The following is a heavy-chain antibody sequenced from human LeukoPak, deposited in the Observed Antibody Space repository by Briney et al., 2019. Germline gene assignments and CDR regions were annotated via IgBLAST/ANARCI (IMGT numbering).Heavy chain of an antibody. CDR1: GYTFTSYD. CDR2: MNPNSGNT. Sequence: ASVKVSCKASGYTFTSYDINWVRHATGQGLEWMGWMNPNSGNTGYAQKFQGRVTMTRNTSISTAYMELSSLRSEDTAVYYCARAAWELTETDAFDIWGQGTMVTVSS. CDR3: ARAAWELTETDAFDI. D-gene: IGHD1-26*01. J-gene: IGHJ3*02. V-gene: IGHV1-8*01.